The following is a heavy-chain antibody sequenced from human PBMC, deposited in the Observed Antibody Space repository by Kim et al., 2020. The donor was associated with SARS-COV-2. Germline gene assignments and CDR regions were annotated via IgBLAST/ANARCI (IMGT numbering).Heavy chain of an antibody. CDR2: ISYDGSNK. J-gene: IGHJ6*02. V-gene: IGHV3-30-3*01. D-gene: IGHD3-10*01. CDR1: GFTFSSYA. CDR3: AREPEAGVRGVTYYYGMDV. Sequence: GGSLRLSCAASGFTFSSYAMHWVRQAPGKGLEWVAVISYDGSNKYYADSVKGRFTISRDNSKNTLYLQMNSLRAEDTAVYYCAREPEAGVRGVTYYYGMDVWGQGTTVTVSS.